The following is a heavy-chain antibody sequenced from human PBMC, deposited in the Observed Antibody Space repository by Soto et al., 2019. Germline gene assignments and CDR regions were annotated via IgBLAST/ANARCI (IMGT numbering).Heavy chain of an antibody. CDR3: AREYSRGPPYYYGMGI. CDR2: TYYRSKWYN. D-gene: IGHD6-19*01. CDR1: GDQGSGHISG. Sequence: TLPLSCAISGDQGSGHISGLNWHKPSPSRGLEWLGRTYYRSKWYNDYAVSVKSRITINPDTSKNQFSLQLNSVTPEDTAVYYCAREYSRGPPYYYGMGICGQGT. V-gene: IGHV6-1*01. J-gene: IGHJ6*02.